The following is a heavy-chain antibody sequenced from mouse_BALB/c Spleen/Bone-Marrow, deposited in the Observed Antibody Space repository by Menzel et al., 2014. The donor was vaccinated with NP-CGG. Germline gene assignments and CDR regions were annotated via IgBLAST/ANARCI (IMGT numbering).Heavy chain of an antibody. V-gene: IGHV1-37*01. Sequence: VHVKQSGPELVKPGASVKISCTASGYSFTGYFMNWVKQSHGKSLEWIGRIKPYNGDTFYNQKFKGKATLTVDKSSSTAHMELLSLTSEDSAVYYCGRGKDGYYSFDYWGQGTTLTVSS. J-gene: IGHJ2*01. D-gene: IGHD2-3*01. CDR2: IKPYNGDT. CDR3: GRGKDGYYSFDY. CDR1: GYSFTGYF.